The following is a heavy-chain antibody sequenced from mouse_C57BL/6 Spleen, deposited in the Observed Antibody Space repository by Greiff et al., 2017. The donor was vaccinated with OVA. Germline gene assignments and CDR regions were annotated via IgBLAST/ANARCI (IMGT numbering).Heavy chain of an antibody. V-gene: IGHV1-69*01. CDR3: ARSRWLRDYFDY. J-gene: IGHJ2*01. CDR2: IDPSDSYT. D-gene: IGHD2-2*01. CDR1: GYTFTSYW. Sequence: QVQLQQPGAELVMPGASVKLSCKASGYTFTSYWMHWVKQRPGQGLEWIGEIDPSDSYTNYNQKFKGKSTLTVDKSSSTAYMQLSSLTSEDSAVYDCARSRWLRDYFDYWGQGTTLTVSS.